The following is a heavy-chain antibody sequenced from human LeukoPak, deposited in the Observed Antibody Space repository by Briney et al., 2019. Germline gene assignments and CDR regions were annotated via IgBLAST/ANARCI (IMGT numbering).Heavy chain of an antibody. CDR1: GFTFGDFA. CDR3: AKDSSSWRGYYYMDV. J-gene: IGHJ6*03. Sequence: GGSLRLSCADSGFTFGDFAMIWVRQPPGKGLEWVSGINWNSDSIGYADSVKGRFTTSRDNAKNSLYLQMNSLRAEDTAVYYCAKDSSSWRGYYYMDVWGKGTTVTVSS. V-gene: IGHV3-9*01. D-gene: IGHD6-13*01. CDR2: INWNSDSI.